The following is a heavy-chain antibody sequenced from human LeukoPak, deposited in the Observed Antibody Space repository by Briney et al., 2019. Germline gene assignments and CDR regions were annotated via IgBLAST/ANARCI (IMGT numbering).Heavy chain of an antibody. V-gene: IGHV1-24*01. Sequence: ASVKVSCKVSGYTLSKLSMHWVRQAPGKGLEWMGGFDPGAGETIYTQRFQGRLTVTEDIFTDTANMELSSLRSEDTAVYYCATGIQLSPAASFYFDYWGQGTLVTVSP. J-gene: IGHJ4*02. CDR2: FDPGAGET. CDR1: GYTLSKLS. D-gene: IGHD5-18*01. CDR3: ATGIQLSPAASFYFDY.